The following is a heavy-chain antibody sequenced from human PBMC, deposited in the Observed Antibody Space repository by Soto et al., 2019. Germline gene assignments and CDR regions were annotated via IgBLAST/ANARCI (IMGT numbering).Heavy chain of an antibody. CDR1: GYTFTGYY. CDR3: ARDGGGYDYNYYYGLDV. J-gene: IGHJ6*02. V-gene: IGHV1-2*04. D-gene: IGHD5-12*01. CDR2: INPNSGGA. Sequence: SVKVSCKASGYTFTGYYMNWVRQAPGQGLEWMGWINPNSGGANYAQKFQGWVTMTRDTSINTAYMELSRLRSDDTAVYYCARDGGGYDYNYYYGLDVWGQGTTVTVSS.